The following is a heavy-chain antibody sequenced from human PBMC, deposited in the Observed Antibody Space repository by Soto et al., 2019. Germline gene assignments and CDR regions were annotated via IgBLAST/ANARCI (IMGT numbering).Heavy chain of an antibody. J-gene: IGHJ6*02. Sequence: EVQLVESGGGLVKPGGSLRLSCAASGFTFSSYTMNWVRQAPGSGLEWVSSIGTSSSYIYYADSVKGRFTIARDNAKKTLFRERNSLRVDDTAVYYCARDSVRDYLYYYYGMDVWGQGTTVTVSS. D-gene: IGHD4-17*01. CDR3: ARDSVRDYLYYYYGMDV. CDR2: IGTSSSYI. CDR1: GFTFSSYT. V-gene: IGHV3-21*01.